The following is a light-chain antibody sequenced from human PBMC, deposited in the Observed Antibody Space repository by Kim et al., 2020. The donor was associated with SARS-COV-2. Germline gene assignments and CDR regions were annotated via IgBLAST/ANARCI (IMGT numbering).Light chain of an antibody. CDR3: QAWDNNNGV. V-gene: IGLV3-1*01. Sequence: SYELTQPPSVSVSAGQTASITCSGDRLGDKYASWYQQKPGQSPVLVIYNDSRRPSGIPERFSGSNSGNTATLTISGTQAIDEADYYCQAWDNNNGVFGGGTQLTVL. J-gene: IGLJ3*02. CDR2: NDS. CDR1: RLGDKY.